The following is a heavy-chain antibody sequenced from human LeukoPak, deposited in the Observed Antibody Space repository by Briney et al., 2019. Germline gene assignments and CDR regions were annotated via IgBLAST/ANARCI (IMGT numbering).Heavy chain of an antibody. J-gene: IGHJ6*03. CDR1: GFTFSSYA. CDR3: ARDGRYSSSWHQYYYYMDV. V-gene: IGHV3-30-3*01. Sequence: GGSLRLSCAASGFTFSSYAMSWVRQAPGKGLEWVAVISYDGSNKYYADSVKGRFTISRDNSKNTLYLQMNSLRAEDTAVYYCARDGRYSSSWHQYYYYMDVWGKGTTVTVSS. D-gene: IGHD6-13*01. CDR2: ISYDGSNK.